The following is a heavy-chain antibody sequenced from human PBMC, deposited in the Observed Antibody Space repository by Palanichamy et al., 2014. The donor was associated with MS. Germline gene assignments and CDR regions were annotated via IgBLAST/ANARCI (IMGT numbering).Heavy chain of an antibody. J-gene: IGHJ5*01. CDR2: ISGSGAYI. D-gene: IGHD3-22*01. CDR3: ARDLRDSSGYSLGEDS. CDR1: GFNFSRYE. V-gene: IGHV3-48*03. Sequence: PGGSLRVSSAASGFNFSRYEMSWVRQAPGKGLEWVSYISGSGAYIYYADSVRGRFTTSRDNANNSLYLQMNGLRAEDAAVYYCARDLRDSSGYSLGEDSWGQGTLVTVSS.